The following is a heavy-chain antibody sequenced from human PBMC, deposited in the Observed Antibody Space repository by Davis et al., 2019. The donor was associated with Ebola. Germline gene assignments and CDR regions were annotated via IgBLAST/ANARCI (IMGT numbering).Heavy chain of an antibody. V-gene: IGHV3-21*01. CDR1: GFTFSSYS. D-gene: IGHD3-3*01. CDR3: ARDLGPLRFLEWSSGDAFDI. J-gene: IGHJ3*02. CDR2: ISSSSSYI. Sequence: GESLKISCAASGFTFSSYSMNWVRQAPGKGLEWVSSISSSSSYIYYADSVKGRFTISRDNAKNSLYLQMNSLRAEDTAVYYCARDLGPLRFLEWSSGDAFDIWGQGTMVTVSS.